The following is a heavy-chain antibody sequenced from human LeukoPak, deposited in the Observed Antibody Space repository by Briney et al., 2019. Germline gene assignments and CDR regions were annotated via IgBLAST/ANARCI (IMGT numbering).Heavy chain of an antibody. J-gene: IGHJ4*02. Sequence: TSETLSLTCAVYGESISSYYWSWIRQPPGKGLEWIGYIYYSGSTNYNPSLKSRVTISVDTSKNQFSLKLSSVTAADTAVYYCATLRRLRSYDSSGDFDYWGQGTLVTVSS. V-gene: IGHV4-59*08. CDR3: ATLRRLRSYDSSGDFDY. CDR2: IYYSGST. CDR1: GESISSYY. D-gene: IGHD3-22*01.